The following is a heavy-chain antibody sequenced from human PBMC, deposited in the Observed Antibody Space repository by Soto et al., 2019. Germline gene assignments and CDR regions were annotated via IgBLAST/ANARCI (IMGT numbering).Heavy chain of an antibody. CDR1: GYTFTGYG. Sequence: SVKVSGRASGYTFTGYGISWVRQAPGQGLEWMGVIILPFGTPNYAQTFQGRVTITADESMTTAYMELSGLRSADTAVYYCARGPPYAGYFDDWGRGTVLTISS. J-gene: IGHJ4*02. CDR3: ARGPPYAGYFDD. D-gene: IGHD4-17*01. V-gene: IGHV1-69*13. CDR2: IILPFGTP.